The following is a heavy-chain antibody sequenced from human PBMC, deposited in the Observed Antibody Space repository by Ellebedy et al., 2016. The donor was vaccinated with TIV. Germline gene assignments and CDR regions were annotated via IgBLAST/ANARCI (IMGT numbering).Heavy chain of an antibody. V-gene: IGHV3-30*01. CDR3: ARSYCSSTSCYWAYYYGMDV. CDR2: ISYDGSNK. D-gene: IGHD2-2*01. J-gene: IGHJ6*02. CDR1: GFTFSSYA. Sequence: PGGSLRLSCAASGFTFSSYAMHWVRQAPGKGLEWVAVISYDGSNKYYADSVKGRFTISRDNSKNTLYLQMNSLRAEDTAVYYCARSYCSSTSCYWAYYYGMDVWGQGTTVTVSS.